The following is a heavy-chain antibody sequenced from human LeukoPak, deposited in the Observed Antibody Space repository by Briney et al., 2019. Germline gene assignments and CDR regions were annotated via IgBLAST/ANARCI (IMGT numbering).Heavy chain of an antibody. D-gene: IGHD3-10*01. CDR3: AKDQGVVGSYDA. CDR2: IQHDESLK. V-gene: IGHV3-30*02. CDR1: GFTFSRFG. J-gene: IGHJ5*02. Sequence: PGGSLRLSCEASGFTFSRFGMNWVRQAPGKGLEWVAFIQHDESLKCYLGSVKGRFATSRDNSKNTVYLQMNSLRVEDTAVYYCAKDQGVVGSYDAWGQGTLVTVSS.